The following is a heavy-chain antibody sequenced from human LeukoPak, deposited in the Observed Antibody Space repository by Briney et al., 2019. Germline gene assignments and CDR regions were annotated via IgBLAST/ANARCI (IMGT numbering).Heavy chain of an antibody. CDR3: AKGAITIFGVVIATNWFDP. V-gene: IGHV3-23*01. D-gene: IGHD3-3*01. CDR1: GFTFSSYV. J-gene: IGHJ5*02. Sequence: PGGSLRLSCAASGFTFSSYVMSWVRQAPGKGLEWVSAISGSGGSTYYADSVKGRFTISRDNSKNTLYLQMNSLRAEDTAVYYCAKGAITIFGVVIATNWFDPWGQGTLVTVSS. CDR2: ISGSGGST.